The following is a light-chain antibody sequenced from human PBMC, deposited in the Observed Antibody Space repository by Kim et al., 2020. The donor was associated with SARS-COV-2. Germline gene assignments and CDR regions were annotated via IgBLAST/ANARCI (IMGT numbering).Light chain of an antibody. J-gene: IGLJ1*01. Sequence: QSALTQPASVSGSPGQSITISCTGTSSDVGGYNYVSWYQQHPGKAPKLMIYDVSKRPSGVSNRFSGSKSGNTASLTISGLQAEDEADYYCSSYTSRSTYVCGTGTEVTVL. V-gene: IGLV2-14*01. CDR2: DVS. CDR1: SSDVGGYNY. CDR3: SSYTSRSTYV.